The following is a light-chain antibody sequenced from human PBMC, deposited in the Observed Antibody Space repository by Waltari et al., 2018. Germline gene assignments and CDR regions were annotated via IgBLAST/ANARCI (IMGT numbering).Light chain of an antibody. Sequence: IQLTQSPSSLSASVGDRVTITCRASQGISSYLAWYQQKPGKAPKLLIYAASTVQSGVPSRFSGRGSGTDFTLTISSLQPEDFATYYCQQLNSYPLFTFGPGTKVDIK. J-gene: IGKJ3*01. CDR3: QQLNSYPLFT. V-gene: IGKV1-9*01. CDR1: QGISSY. CDR2: AAS.